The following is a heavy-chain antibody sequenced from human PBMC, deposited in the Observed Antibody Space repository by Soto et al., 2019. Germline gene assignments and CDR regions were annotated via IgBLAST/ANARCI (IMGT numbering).Heavy chain of an antibody. J-gene: IGHJ5*02. D-gene: IGHD6-19*01. Sequence: PSETLSLTCAVSGGSISSDNWWSWVRKSPGERLEWIGEIYRDGNTNYNPSLRSRVTISTDKSKNQFSLKLNAVIAADTAVYYCAAYSSGRRGWFDPWGQGILVTVSS. CDR1: GGSISSDNW. V-gene: IGHV4-4*02. CDR2: IYRDGNT. CDR3: AAYSSGRRGWFDP.